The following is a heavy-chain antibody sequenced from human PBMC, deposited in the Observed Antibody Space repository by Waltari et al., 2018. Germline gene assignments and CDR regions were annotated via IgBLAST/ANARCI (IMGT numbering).Heavy chain of an antibody. V-gene: IGHV4-39*07. J-gene: IGHJ4*02. CDR1: GGSISSSSYY. CDR3: ARDNPTFDY. Sequence: QLQLQESGPGLVKPSETLSLTCTVPGGSISSSSYYWGWIRQPPGKGLAWIGSIYYSGSNYYNPSLKSRFTISVDTSKNQFSLKLSSVTAADTAVYYCARDNPTFDYWGQGTLVTVSS. CDR2: IYYSGSN.